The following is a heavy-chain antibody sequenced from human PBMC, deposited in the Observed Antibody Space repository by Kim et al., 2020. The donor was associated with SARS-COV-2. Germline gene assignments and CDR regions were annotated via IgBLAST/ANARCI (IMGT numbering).Heavy chain of an antibody. V-gene: IGHV3-48*03. CDR2: IRRSGGRL. CDR3: ARDLDIVPFDA. J-gene: IGHJ5*02. CDR1: GFSFSTSE. Sequence: GGSLRLSCAASGFSFSTSEMHWVRQAPGKGLEWVSYIRRSGGRLDYADSVKGRFTISRDNAKNSMYLQMNSLRVEDTAVYYCARDLDIVPFDAWGQGTLVTVSS. D-gene: IGHD2-2*03.